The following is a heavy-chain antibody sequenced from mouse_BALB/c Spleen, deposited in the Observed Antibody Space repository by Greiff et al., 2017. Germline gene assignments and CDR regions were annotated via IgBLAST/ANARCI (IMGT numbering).Heavy chain of an antibody. D-gene: IGHD1-3*01. V-gene: IGHV3-2*02. J-gene: IGHJ4*01. CDR1: GYSITSDYA. Sequence: EVKLVESGPVLVKPSQSLSLTCTVTGYSITSDYAWNWIRQFPGNKLEWMGYISYSGSTSYNPSLKSRISITRDTSKNQFFLQLNSVTTEDTATYYCARTNNYYYAMDYWGQGTSVTVSS. CDR3: ARTNNYYYAMDY. CDR2: ISYSGST.